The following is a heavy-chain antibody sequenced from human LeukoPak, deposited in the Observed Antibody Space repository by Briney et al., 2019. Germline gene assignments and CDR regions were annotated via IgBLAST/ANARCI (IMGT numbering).Heavy chain of an antibody. CDR3: AREADIVVVPAAIRSEYNWFDP. D-gene: IGHD2-2*02. J-gene: IGHJ5*02. CDR1: GYTFTGYY. CDR2: INPNSGGT. Sequence: GASVKVSCKASGYTFTGYYMHWVRQAPGQGLEWMGWINPNSGGTNYAQKFQGRVTMTRDTSISTAYMELSRLRPDDTAVYYCAREADIVVVPAAIRSEYNWFDPWGQGTLVTVSS. V-gene: IGHV1-2*02.